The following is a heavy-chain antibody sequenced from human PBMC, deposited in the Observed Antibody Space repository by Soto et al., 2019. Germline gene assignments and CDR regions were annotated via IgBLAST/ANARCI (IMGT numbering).Heavy chain of an antibody. CDR1: GYTFTSYA. Sequence: QAQLVQSGAEVKKPGASVKDSCKASGYTFTSYAMHWVRQAPGQRLEWMGWINAGNGNTKYSQKFQGTVTITRDTSASTAYMELSSRRSEDTAVYCCARAPSWYNFDYWGQGALVTAAS. V-gene: IGHV1-3*01. CDR3: ARAPSWYNFDY. CDR2: INAGNGNT. D-gene: IGHD6-13*01. J-gene: IGHJ4*02.